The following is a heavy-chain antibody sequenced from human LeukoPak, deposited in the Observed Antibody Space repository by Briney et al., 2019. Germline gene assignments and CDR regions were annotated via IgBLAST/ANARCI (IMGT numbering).Heavy chain of an antibody. D-gene: IGHD3-16*01. V-gene: IGHV4-59*05. CDR1: GGSISSYY. Sequence: PSETLSLTCTVSGGSISSYYWNWIRQPPGKGPEWIGSIYYTGTTYYNPSLKSRVTISVDTSRNQFSLKVSSVTAADTAVYYCATSLKGANWFDPWGQGTLVTVSS. J-gene: IGHJ5*02. CDR3: ATSLKGANWFDP. CDR2: IYYTGTT.